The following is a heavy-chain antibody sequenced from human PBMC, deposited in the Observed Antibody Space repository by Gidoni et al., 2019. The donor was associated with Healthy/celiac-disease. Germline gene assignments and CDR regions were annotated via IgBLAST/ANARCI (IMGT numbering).Heavy chain of an antibody. CDR3: ARSLPYYYDSSGYYYDY. CDR2: IWYDGSNK. D-gene: IGHD3-22*01. CDR1: GVTFSSYG. J-gene: IGHJ4*02. Sequence: QVQLVESGGGVVQPGRSLRLSCAASGVTFSSYGMHWVRQAPGKGLEWVAVIWYDGSNKYYADSVKGRFTISRDNSKNTLYLQMNSLRAEDTAVYYCARSLPYYYDSSGYYYDYWGQGTLVTVSS. V-gene: IGHV3-33*01.